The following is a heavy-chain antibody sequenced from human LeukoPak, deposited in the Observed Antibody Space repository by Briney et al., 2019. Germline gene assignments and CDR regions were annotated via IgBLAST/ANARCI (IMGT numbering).Heavy chain of an antibody. Sequence: ASVTVSCTPSGYTFTSYGISWMRQAPGQGLEWMGWISAYNGNTNYAQKLQGRVTMTTDTSTSTAYMELRSLRSDDTAVYYCARVGGKTIDYWGQGTLVTVSS. V-gene: IGHV1-18*01. CDR1: GYTFTSYG. CDR3: ARVGGKTIDY. D-gene: IGHD1-26*01. J-gene: IGHJ4*02. CDR2: ISAYNGNT.